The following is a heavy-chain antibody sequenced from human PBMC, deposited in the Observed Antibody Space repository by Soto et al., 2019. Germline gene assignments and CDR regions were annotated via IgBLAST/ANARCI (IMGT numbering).Heavy chain of an antibody. CDR3: ARAGITMVRGVIKALNY. J-gene: IGHJ4*02. V-gene: IGHV1-46*01. CDR2: INPSGGST. CDR1: GYTFTSYY. D-gene: IGHD3-10*01. Sequence: ASVKVSCKASGYTFTSYYMHWVRQAPGQGLEWMGIINPSGGSTSYAQKFQGRVTMTRDTSTSTVYMELSSLRSEDTAVYYCARAGITMVRGVIKALNYWGQGTLVTVS.